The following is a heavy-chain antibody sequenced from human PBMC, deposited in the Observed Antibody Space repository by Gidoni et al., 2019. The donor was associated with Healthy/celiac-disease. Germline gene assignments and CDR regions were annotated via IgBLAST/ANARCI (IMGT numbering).Heavy chain of an antibody. V-gene: IGHV3-9*01. CDR2: ISWNSGSI. J-gene: IGHJ4*02. Sequence: EVQLVESGGGLVQPGRSLRLSCAASGFTFDDYAMHWVRQAPGKGLEWVSGISWNSGSIGYAVSVKGRFTISRDNAKNSLYLQMNSLRAEDTALYYCAKDSGYDYVWGSLAYWGQGTLVTVSS. D-gene: IGHD3-16*01. CDR3: AKDSGYDYVWGSLAY. CDR1: GFTFDDYA.